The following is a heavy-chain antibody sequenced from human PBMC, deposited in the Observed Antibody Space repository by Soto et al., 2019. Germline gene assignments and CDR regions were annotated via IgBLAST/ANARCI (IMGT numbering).Heavy chain of an antibody. J-gene: IGHJ3*02. CDR1: GFTCSTYT. CDR3: ARSTPGNPFDI. D-gene: IGHD3-10*01. Sequence: GGSLRLSCAASGFTCSTYTMNWVRQAPGKGLEWVSSISAGSRSIYYTDSLKGRSTVSRDNSKNSLYLQINSLKADDTAVYYCARSTPGNPFDIWGQGTMVTVSS. V-gene: IGHV3-21*01. CDR2: ISAGSRSI.